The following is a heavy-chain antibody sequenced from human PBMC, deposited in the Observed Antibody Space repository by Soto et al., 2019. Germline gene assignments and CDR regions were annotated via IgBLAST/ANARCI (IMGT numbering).Heavy chain of an antibody. Sequence: QVQLQESGPGLVKPSQTLSLTCTVSGGSISSGGYYWSWIRQHPGKGLEWIGYIYYSGSNYYNPSLKSRVTISVDTSKNQFSLKLSSVTAADTAVYYCARGAYSYVALNPYPCDYGGQGTLVTVSS. CDR2: IYYSGSN. CDR3: ARGAYSYVALNPYPCDY. V-gene: IGHV4-31*03. J-gene: IGHJ4*02. CDR1: GGSISSGGYY. D-gene: IGHD5-18*01.